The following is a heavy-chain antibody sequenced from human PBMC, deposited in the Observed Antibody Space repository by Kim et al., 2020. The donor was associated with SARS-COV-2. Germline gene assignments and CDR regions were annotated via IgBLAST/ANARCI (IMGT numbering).Heavy chain of an antibody. D-gene: IGHD5-18*01. V-gene: IGHV3-21*01. CDR2: ISSSSSYI. CDR3: ARHRGYLPPYYGMDV. CDR1: GFTFSSYS. J-gene: IGHJ6*02. Sequence: GGSLRLSCAASGFTFSSYSMNWVRQAPGKGLEWVSSISSSSSYIYYADSVKGRFTISRDNAKNSLYLQMNSLRAEDTAVYYCARHRGYLPPYYGMDVWGQGTTVTVSS.